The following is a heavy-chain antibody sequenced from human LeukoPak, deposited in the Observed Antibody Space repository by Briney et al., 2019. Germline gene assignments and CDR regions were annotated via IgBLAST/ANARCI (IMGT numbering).Heavy chain of an antibody. Sequence: SGGSLRLSCAASGFTVSSNYMSWVRQAPGKGLEWVSVIYSGGSTYYADSVKGRFTIPRDNSKNTLYLQMNSLRAEDTAVYYCARGGFWSGYLRFDYWGQGTLVTVSS. CDR3: ARGGFWSGYLRFDY. V-gene: IGHV3-66*02. J-gene: IGHJ4*02. CDR1: GFTVSSNY. CDR2: IYSGGST. D-gene: IGHD3-3*01.